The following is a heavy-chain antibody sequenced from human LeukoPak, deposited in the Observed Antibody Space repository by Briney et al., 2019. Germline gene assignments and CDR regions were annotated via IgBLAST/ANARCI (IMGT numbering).Heavy chain of an antibody. V-gene: IGHV3-23*01. CDR2: IFGSGGST. J-gene: IGHJ4*02. D-gene: IGHD6-19*01. Sequence: GGSLRLSCAASGFTFSSYAMYWVRQAPGKGLEWVSGIFGSGGSTHYADSVKGRFTISRDNSKNTVYLQMNSLRAEATAVYYCAKTTTGYSSGRYPGWPVDYWGQGTLVTVSS. CDR1: GFTFSSYA. CDR3: AKTTTGYSSGRYPGWPVDY.